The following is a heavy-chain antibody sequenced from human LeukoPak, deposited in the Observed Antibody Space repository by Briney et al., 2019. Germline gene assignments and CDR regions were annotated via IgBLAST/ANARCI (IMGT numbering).Heavy chain of an antibody. CDR2: INQGGSVK. CDR1: GFTFRSYW. CDR3: ARVGYSGWNLEY. Sequence: GGSLRLSCAASGFTFRSYWMSWVRQAPGKGLEWVANINQGGSVKYYVDSVKGRFTISRDDAKNSVYVQMNSLRDEDTAVYYCARVGYSGWNLEYWVQGTLVTVSS. V-gene: IGHV3-7*01. D-gene: IGHD5-12*01. J-gene: IGHJ4*02.